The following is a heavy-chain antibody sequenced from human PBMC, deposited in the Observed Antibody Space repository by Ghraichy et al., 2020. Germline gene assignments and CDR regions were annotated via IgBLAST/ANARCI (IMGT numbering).Heavy chain of an antibody. V-gene: IGHV3-30*04. CDR3: ARDTTDGRSFDWFCTMDV. Sequence: GGSLRLSCAASGFTFSSYPMHWVRQAPGKGLEWLALISYDGSNKHYADSVKGRFTISRDNSKNTLYLQMNSLRGEDTALYYCARDTTDGRSFDWFCTMDVWGQATTVTVSS. CDR1: GFTFSSYP. J-gene: IGHJ6*02. D-gene: IGHD3-9*01. CDR2: ISYDGSNK.